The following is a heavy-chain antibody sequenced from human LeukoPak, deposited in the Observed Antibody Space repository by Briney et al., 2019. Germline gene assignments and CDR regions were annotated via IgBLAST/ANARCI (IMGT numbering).Heavy chain of an antibody. V-gene: IGHV4-59*11. CDR1: GGSIGSHY. J-gene: IGHJ6*03. CDR3: ARGYCSGGSCYSGWYYYYYMDV. CDR2: IYFTGST. Sequence: SETLSLTCTVSGGSIGSHYWSWIRQLPGKGLEWIGYIYFTGSTDYNPSFKSRVTMSVDTSENQFSLKLSSVTAADTAVYYCARGYCSGGSCYSGWYYYYYMDVWGKGTTVTVSS. D-gene: IGHD2-15*01.